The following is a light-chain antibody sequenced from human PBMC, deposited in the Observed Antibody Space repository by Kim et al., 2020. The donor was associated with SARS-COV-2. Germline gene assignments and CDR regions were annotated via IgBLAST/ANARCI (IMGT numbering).Light chain of an antibody. J-gene: IGKJ1*01. Sequence: SPAERAPLSCRDSQSVNTNLAWYQQQPGQPPRLLIYAASTRATGIPARFSGSGSGTEFTLTIDSLQSEDFAVYYCQQYHYWPPWTFGQGTKVDIK. CDR1: QSVNTN. CDR2: AAS. V-gene: IGKV3-15*01. CDR3: QQYHYWPPWT.